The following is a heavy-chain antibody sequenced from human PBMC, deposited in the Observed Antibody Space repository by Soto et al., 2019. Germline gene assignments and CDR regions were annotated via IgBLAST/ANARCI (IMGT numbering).Heavy chain of an antibody. CDR1: GFTVSSNY. D-gene: IGHD6-13*01. V-gene: IGHV3-66*01. J-gene: IGHJ4*02. CDR3: ARAGISQAAAGSLDCCPIDS. Sequence: EVQLVESGGGLVQPGGSLRLSCAASGFTVSSNYMSWVRQAPGKGLERVSIIYSGGTTYYADSVKGRFTISRDNSKNTXYXXMNSLRAEDTAVYYWARAGISQAAAGSLDCCPIDSWGQGTLVTVSS. CDR2: IYSGGTT.